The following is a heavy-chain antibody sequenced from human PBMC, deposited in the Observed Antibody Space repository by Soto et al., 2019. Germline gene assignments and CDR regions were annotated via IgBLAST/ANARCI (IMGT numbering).Heavy chain of an antibody. J-gene: IGHJ3*02. CDR2: ISNRGDT. CDR3: AREPRYCRGGSCSITGDAYDI. CDR1: GFIVSDTY. Sequence: GGSLRLSCTASGFIVSDTYLNWVRQAPGKGLEWVSVISNRGDTHYADSVRGRFSLSRDISDNTLHLQMNNLRVEDTAVYYCAREPRYCRGGSCSITGDAYDIWGQGTMVT. V-gene: IGHV3-66*01. D-gene: IGHD2-15*01.